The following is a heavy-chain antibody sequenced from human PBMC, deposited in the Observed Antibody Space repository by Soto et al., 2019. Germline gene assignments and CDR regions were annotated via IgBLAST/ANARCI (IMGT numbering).Heavy chain of an antibody. D-gene: IGHD3-3*01. CDR2: IYYSGST. V-gene: IGHV4-39*01. Sequence: SETLSLTCTVSGASISSTKYYWGWIRQPPGKGLEWIGSIYYSGSTYYNPSLKSRVTISVDTSKNQFSLNLRSVTAADTAVYYCARQDYDFWFGDYDFWGRGTLVTVSS. J-gene: IGHJ4*02. CDR3: ARQDYDFWFGDYDF. CDR1: GASISSTKYY.